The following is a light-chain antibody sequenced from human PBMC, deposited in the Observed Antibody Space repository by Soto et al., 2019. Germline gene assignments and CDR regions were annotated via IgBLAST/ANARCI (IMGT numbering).Light chain of an antibody. J-gene: IGLJ1*01. CDR2: DVS. CDR3: ATWDDNVYV. CDR1: SSDVGGYNY. Sequence: QSALTQPRSVSGSPGQSVTISCTGTSSDVGGYNYVSWYQQHPGKAPKLMIYDVSKRPSGVPDRFSGSKSGNTASLTISGLQAEDEADYYCATWDDNVYVFGTGTKLTVL. V-gene: IGLV2-11*01.